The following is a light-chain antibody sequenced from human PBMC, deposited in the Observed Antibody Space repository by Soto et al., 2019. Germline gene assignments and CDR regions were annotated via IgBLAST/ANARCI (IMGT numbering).Light chain of an antibody. CDR1: SSDIGGYSF. CDR3: SSYRSSTTKYV. V-gene: IGLV2-14*03. CDR2: DVT. Sequence: QSVLTQPASVSGSPGQSITISCTGTSSDIGGYSFVSWYQQHPGKAPKLMIYDVTDRPSGVSNRFSGSKSGNTASLTISGLQAEDEANYYCSSYRSSTTKYVFGTGTKVTVL. J-gene: IGLJ1*01.